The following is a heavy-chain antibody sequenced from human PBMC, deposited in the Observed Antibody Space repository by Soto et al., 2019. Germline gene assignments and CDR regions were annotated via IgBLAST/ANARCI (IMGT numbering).Heavy chain of an antibody. CDR1: GYTFTGYY. V-gene: IGHV1-2*04. D-gene: IGHD4-17*01. CDR2: INPNSGGT. CDR3: AHESDYGDYVFDP. Sequence: ASVKVSCKASGYTFTGYYMHWVRQAPGQGLEWMGWINPNSGGTNYAQKFQGWLTITKDTSKNQVVLTMTNMDPVDTATYYCAHESDYGDYVFDPWGQGTLVTVSS. J-gene: IGHJ5*02.